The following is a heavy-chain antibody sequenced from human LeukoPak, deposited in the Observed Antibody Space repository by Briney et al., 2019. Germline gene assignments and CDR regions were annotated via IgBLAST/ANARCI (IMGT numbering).Heavy chain of an antibody. CDR1: GFTFSSYG. J-gene: IGHJ4*02. CDR2: ISYDGSNK. D-gene: IGHD3-10*01. CDR3: AKDRSHYGSGTGYFDY. Sequence: GGSLRLPCAASGFTFSSYGMHWVRQAPGKGLEWVAVISYDGSNKYYADSVKGRFTISRDNSKNTLYLQMNSLRAEDTAVYYCAKDRSHYGSGTGYFDYWGQGTLVTVSS. V-gene: IGHV3-30*18.